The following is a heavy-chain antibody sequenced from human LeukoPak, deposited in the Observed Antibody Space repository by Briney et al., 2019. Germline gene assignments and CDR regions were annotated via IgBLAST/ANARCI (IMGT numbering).Heavy chain of an antibody. D-gene: IGHD3-9*01. V-gene: IGHV3-23*01. J-gene: IGHJ4*02. CDR3: AKAPGDILTGYYRMYYFDY. Sequence: PGGSLRLSCAASGFTFSSYGMSWVRQAPGKGLEWVSAISGSGGSTYYADSVKGRFTISRDNSKNTLYLQMNSLRAEDTAVYYCAKAPGDILTGYYRMYYFDYWGQGTLVTVSS. CDR1: GFTFSSYG. CDR2: ISGSGGST.